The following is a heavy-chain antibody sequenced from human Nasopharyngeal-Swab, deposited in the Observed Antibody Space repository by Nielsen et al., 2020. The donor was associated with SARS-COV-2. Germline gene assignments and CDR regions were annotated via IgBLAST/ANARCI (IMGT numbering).Heavy chain of an antibody. CDR2: IYYSGNT. CDR3: ARQPRYSSGWYRYFDL. J-gene: IGHJ2*01. CDR1: GGSISSYH. V-gene: IGHV4-59*08. D-gene: IGHD6-19*01. Sequence: GSLRLSCTVSGGSISSYHWSWIRQPPGKGLEWIGYIYYSGNTNYNPSLKSRVTISVDTSKNQFSLKLSSVTAADTAVYYCARQPRYSSGWYRYFDLWGRGTLVTVSS.